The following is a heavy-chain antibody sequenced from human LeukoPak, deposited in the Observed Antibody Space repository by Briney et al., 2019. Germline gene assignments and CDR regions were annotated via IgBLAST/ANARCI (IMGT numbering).Heavy chain of an antibody. CDR3: AREDCSGGSCYPDYYYYYGVDV. Sequence: GGSLRLSCAASGFTFSSYEMNWVRQAPGKGLEWVSYISSSGSTIYYADSVKGRFTISRDNAKNSLYLQMNSLRAEDTAVYYCAREDCSGGSCYPDYYYYYGVDVWGKGTTVTVSS. V-gene: IGHV3-48*03. CDR2: ISSSGSTI. D-gene: IGHD2-15*01. CDR1: GFTFSSYE. J-gene: IGHJ6*04.